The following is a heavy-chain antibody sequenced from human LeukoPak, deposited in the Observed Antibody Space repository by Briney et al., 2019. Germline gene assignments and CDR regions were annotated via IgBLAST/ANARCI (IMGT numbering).Heavy chain of an antibody. J-gene: IGHJ5*02. CDR3: ARPVYDGKSWWFDP. V-gene: IGHV4-4*09. Sequence: SETLSLTCAVYGGSFSSYYWSWIRQPPGKGLEWIGYIYTSGSTNYNPSLKSRVTISVDTSKNQFSLKLSSVTAADTAVYYCARPVYDGKSWWFDPWGQGTLVTVSS. CDR2: IYTSGST. D-gene: IGHD3-16*01. CDR1: GGSFSSYY.